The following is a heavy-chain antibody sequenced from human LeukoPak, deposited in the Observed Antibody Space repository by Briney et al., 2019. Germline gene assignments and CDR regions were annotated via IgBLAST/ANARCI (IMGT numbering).Heavy chain of an antibody. CDR3: ARDLTLYCSGGSCFHDLYYFDY. J-gene: IGHJ4*02. D-gene: IGHD2-15*01. V-gene: IGHV1-2*02. Sequence: ASVQVSCMACVYTFTGYYMYWVRQAPGQGVAWMGWINPNSGVTNYAQKFQGRVTTTRDTSISTAYMELSRLRSDDTAVYYCARDLTLYCSGGSCFHDLYYFDYWGQGTLVTVSS. CDR1: VYTFTGYY. CDR2: INPNSGVT.